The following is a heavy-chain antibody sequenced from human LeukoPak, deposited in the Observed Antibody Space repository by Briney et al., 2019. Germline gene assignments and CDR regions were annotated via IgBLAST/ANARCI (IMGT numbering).Heavy chain of an antibody. CDR1: GYTFTSYG. V-gene: IGHV1-18*01. J-gene: IGHJ4*02. CDR3: ARDRSPYDFWSGYYQVPDY. CDR2: ISAYNGNT. D-gene: IGHD3-3*01. Sequence: ASVKVSCKASGYTFTSYGISWARQAPGQGLEWMGWISAYNGNTNYAQKLQGRVTMTTDTSTSTVYMELRSLRSDDTAVYYCARDRSPYDFWSGYYQVPDYWGQGTLVTVSS.